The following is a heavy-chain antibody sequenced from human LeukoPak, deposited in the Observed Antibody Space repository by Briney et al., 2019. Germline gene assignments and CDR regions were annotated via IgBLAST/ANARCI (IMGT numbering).Heavy chain of an antibody. CDR2: IIPIFGTA. Sequence: SVKVSCKASGGTFSSYAISWVRQAPGQGLEWMGGIIPIFGTANYAQKFQGRVTITADKSTSTAYMELSSLRSEDTAVYYCASLLGYCSGGSCLDYWGQGTLVTVSS. D-gene: IGHD2-15*01. CDR1: GGTFSSYA. CDR3: ASLLGYCSGGSCLDY. V-gene: IGHV1-69*06. J-gene: IGHJ4*02.